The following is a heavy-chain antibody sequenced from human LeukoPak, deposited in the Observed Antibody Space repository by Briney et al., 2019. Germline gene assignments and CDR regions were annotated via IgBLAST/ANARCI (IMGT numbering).Heavy chain of an antibody. V-gene: IGHV4-59*01. D-gene: IGHD3-16*01. CDR2: ISNSGST. CDR1: GGSISRYY. Sequence: SETLSLTCSVSGGSISRYYWSWIRQPPGKGLEWIGYISNSGSTSYNPSLKSRVTISVDASKNQLSLKLTSVTAADTAVYYCARPWGTSPSGWGQGTLVTVSS. CDR3: ARPWGTSPSG. J-gene: IGHJ4*02.